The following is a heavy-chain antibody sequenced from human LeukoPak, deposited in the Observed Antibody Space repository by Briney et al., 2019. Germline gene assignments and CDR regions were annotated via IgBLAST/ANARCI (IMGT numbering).Heavy chain of an antibody. V-gene: IGHV3-23*01. CDR2: ISGSGGST. CDR3: ARVPPKNYYGSGSYYTGAFDI. J-gene: IGHJ3*02. Sequence: QAGGSLRLSCAASGFTFSSYAMGWVRQAPGKGLEWVSSISGSGGSTYYADSVKGRFTISRDNAKNSLYLQMNSLRAEDTAVYYCARVPPKNYYGSGSYYTGAFDIWGQGTMVTVSS. CDR1: GFTFSSYA. D-gene: IGHD3-10*01.